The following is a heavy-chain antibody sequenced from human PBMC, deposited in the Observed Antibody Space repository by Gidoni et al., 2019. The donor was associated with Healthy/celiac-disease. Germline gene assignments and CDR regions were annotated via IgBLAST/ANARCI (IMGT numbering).Heavy chain of an antibody. D-gene: IGHD3-22*01. CDR3: ARDGYDYDSSGYFDY. CDR1: GFTFSSYE. V-gene: IGHV3-48*03. Sequence: EVQLVESGGGLVQPGGSLRISGAASGFTFSSYEMNWVRQAPGKGLEWVSYISSSGSTIYYADAVKGRFTISRDNAKNSLYLQMNSLRAEDTAVYYCARDGYDYDSSGYFDYWGQGTLVTVSS. J-gene: IGHJ4*02. CDR2: ISSSGSTI.